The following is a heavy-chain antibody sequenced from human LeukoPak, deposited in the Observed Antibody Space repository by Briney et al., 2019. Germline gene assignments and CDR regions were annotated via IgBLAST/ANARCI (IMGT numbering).Heavy chain of an antibody. V-gene: IGHV3-23*01. CDR1: GFTFSTFA. CDR3: ARDHGVAVTGMYY. Sequence: PGGSLRLSCAASGFTFSTFAMSWVRQAAGKGLEWVSSISGSSGTTYYADSVKGRFTISRDNSRNTLYLQMNSLRAEDTAVYYCARDHGVAVTGMYYWGQGTLVTVSS. J-gene: IGHJ4*02. CDR2: ISGSSGTT. D-gene: IGHD6-19*01.